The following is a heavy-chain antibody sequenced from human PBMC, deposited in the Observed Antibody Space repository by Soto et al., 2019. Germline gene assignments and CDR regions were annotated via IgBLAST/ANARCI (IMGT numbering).Heavy chain of an antibody. J-gene: IGHJ4*02. V-gene: IGHV1-46*03. CDR1: GYTFTSYC. CDR2: INPSGGST. D-gene: IGHD3-9*01. CDR3: AKYFGERGWQPAD. Sequence: ASVKVSCKASGYTFTSYCMHWVRQAPGQGLEWMGIINPSGGSTSYAQKFQGRVTMTRDTSTSTVYMELSSLRSEDTAVYYCAKYFGERGWQPADCGQGTLVTVSA.